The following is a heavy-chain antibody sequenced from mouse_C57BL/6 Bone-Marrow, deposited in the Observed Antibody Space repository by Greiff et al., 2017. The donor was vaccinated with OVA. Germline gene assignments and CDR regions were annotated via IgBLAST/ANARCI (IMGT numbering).Heavy chain of an antibody. J-gene: IGHJ2*01. CDR3: ARYYYGSSYGFDY. D-gene: IGHD1-1*01. Sequence: QVQLQQPGAELVKPGASVKLSCKASGYTFTSYWMHWVKQRPGQGLEWIGMIHPNSGSTNYNEKFKSKATLTVDKSSSTAYMQLSSLTSEDSAVYYCARYYYGSSYGFDYWGQGTTLTVSS. CDR2: IHPNSGST. V-gene: IGHV1-64*01. CDR1: GYTFTSYW.